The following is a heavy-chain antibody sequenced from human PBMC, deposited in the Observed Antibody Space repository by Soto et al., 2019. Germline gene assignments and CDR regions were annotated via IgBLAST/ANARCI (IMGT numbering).Heavy chain of an antibody. J-gene: IGHJ6*02. D-gene: IGHD3-10*02. CDR3: AKDLRSGNYYFYYGMDV. V-gene: IGHV1-69*12. CDR2: IIPMFGTA. Sequence: QVQLVQSGAEVKKPGSSVKVSCKTSGGTFSNYAISWVRQAPGQGLEWMGGIIPMFGTANYAQRFQGRVTISADESTSTAYMELNSLRSEDMAVYYCAKDLRSGNYYFYYGMDVWGQGTTVTVSS. CDR1: GGTFSNYA.